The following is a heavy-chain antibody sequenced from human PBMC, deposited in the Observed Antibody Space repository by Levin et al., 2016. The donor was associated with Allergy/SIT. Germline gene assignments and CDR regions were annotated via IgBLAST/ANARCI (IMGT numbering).Heavy chain of an antibody. CDR2: IYYSGST. V-gene: IGHV4-39*01. Sequence: PGKGLEWIGSIYYSGSTYYNPSLKSRVTISVDTSKNQFSLKLSSVTAADTAVYYCASWEGGWFDPWGQGTLVTVSS. CDR3: ASWEGGWFDP. D-gene: IGHD1-26*01. J-gene: IGHJ5*02.